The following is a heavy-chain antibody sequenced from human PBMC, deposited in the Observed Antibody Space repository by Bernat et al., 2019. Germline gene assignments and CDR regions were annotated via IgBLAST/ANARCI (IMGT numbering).Heavy chain of an antibody. V-gene: IGHV3-23*01. D-gene: IGHD3-16*02. Sequence: ELQLLESGGGLVQPGGSLRLSCAASGFTFSSYAMSWVRQAPGKGLEWVSAISGSGGSTYYADSVKGRFTISRDNSKNTLYLQMNSLRAEDPAVDYCSSAGGELSWGADAFDIWGQGTMVTVSS. CDR3: SSAGGELSWGADAFDI. CDR1: GFTFSSYA. J-gene: IGHJ3*02. CDR2: ISGSGGST.